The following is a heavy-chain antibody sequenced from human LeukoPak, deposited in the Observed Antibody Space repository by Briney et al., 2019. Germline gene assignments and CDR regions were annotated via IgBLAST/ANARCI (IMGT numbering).Heavy chain of an antibody. D-gene: IGHD1-7*01. CDR3: ARAVKTETTDYYYMDV. CDR1: GGSISSSSYY. V-gene: IGHV4-39*07. J-gene: IGHJ6*03. Sequence: SETRSLTCTVSGGSISSSSYYWGWIRQPPGKGLEWIGSIYYSGSTYYNPSLKSRVTISVDTSKNQFSLKVTSVTAADSAVYYCARAVKTETTDYYYMDVWGKGTTVTVSS. CDR2: IYYSGST.